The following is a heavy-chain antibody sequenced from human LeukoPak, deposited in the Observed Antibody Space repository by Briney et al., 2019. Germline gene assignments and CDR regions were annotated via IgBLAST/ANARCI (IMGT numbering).Heavy chain of an antibody. J-gene: IGHJ4*02. V-gene: IGHV3-23*01. CDR3: AQWRDYDILAGYYVSDY. CDR2: TTGSDGTT. D-gene: IGHD3-9*01. Sequence: GGSLRLSCAASGFTFSNYAMSWVRQAPGKGLEWVSATTGSDGTTYYADSVKGRFTISRDNSKNTLYLQMNSLRVEDTAVYYCAQWRDYDILAGYYVSDYWGQGALVTVSS. CDR1: GFTFSNYA.